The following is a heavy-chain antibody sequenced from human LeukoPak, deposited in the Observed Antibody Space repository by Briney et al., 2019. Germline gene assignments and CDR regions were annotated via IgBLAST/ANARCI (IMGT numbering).Heavy chain of an antibody. J-gene: IGHJ4*02. CDR2: IYYSGST. CDR3: ARLSLRDYSNLDY. D-gene: IGHD4-11*01. V-gene: IGHV4-39*01. Sequence: PSETLSLTCTVSGGSISSSSYYWGWIRQPPGKGLEWIGSIYYSGSTYYNPSLKSRVTISVDTSKNQFSLKLSSVTAADTAVYYCARLSLRDYSNLDYWGQGILVTVSS. CDR1: GGSISSSSYY.